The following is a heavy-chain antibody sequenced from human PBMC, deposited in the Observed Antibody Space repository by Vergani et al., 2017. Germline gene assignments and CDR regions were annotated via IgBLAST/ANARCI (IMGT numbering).Heavy chain of an antibody. CDR2: IYNSGST. J-gene: IGHJ5*02. D-gene: IGHD2-21*01. Sequence: QVQLQESGPGLVKPSQTLSLTCTVSGGSISSGGYYWSWIRQHPGKGLEWIGYIYNSGSTYYNPSLKSRVIISVDTSKNQFSLKLRSVTAADTAVYYCARDRRWGSDWFDPWGQGTLVTVSS. CDR1: GGSISSGGYY. V-gene: IGHV4-31*03. CDR3: ARDRRWGSDWFDP.